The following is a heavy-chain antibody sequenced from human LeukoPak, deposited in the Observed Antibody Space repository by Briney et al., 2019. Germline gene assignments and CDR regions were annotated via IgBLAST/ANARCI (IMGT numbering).Heavy chain of an antibody. Sequence: PGRSLRPSCAASGFSFTNYAMHWVRQAPGKGLEWVAVISYDINSKYHADSVKGRFAISRDNSRDTLYLQMNSLRPEDTAVYHCARGTGDTSSWFHDYWGQGTLVTVSS. J-gene: IGHJ4*02. D-gene: IGHD6-13*01. CDR2: ISYDINSK. CDR1: GFSFTNYA. CDR3: ARGTGDTSSWFHDY. V-gene: IGHV3-30*09.